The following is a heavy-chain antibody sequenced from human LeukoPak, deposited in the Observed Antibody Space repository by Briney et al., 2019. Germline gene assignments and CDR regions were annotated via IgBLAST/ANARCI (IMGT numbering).Heavy chain of an antibody. Sequence: GGSLRLSCAASGFTFSTFAMTWVRQAPGKGLEWVSSISDGNTYYADSVKGRFTISRDNSKNTLYLQMNNLRAEDTAVYYCAKGGGWLYYFDYWGQGTLVTVSS. CDR3: AKGGGWLYYFDY. J-gene: IGHJ4*02. D-gene: IGHD2-15*01. V-gene: IGHV3-23*01. CDR2: ISDGNT. CDR1: GFTFSTFA.